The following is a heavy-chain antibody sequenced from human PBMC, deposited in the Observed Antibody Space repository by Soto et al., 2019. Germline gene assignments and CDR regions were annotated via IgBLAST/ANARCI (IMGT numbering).Heavy chain of an antibody. Sequence: QVQLVQSGAEVKKPGASVKVSCKASGYTFTSYGISWVQQAPGQGLEWMGWISAYNGNTNYAQKLQGIVTMTTDPSTSTAYMARRSLRSDATAVYYCARDRSRFDQPRDYWGQGTLVTVSS. CDR1: GYTFTSYG. CDR2: ISAYNGNT. V-gene: IGHV1-18*04. CDR3: ARDRSRFDQPRDY. J-gene: IGHJ4*02. D-gene: IGHD3-16*01.